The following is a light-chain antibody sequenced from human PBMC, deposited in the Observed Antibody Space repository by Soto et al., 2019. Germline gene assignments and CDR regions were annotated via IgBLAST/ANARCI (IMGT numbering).Light chain of an antibody. CDR2: DAT. CDR3: QQRTDWRLT. J-gene: IGKJ4*01. Sequence: ETVLTQSPATLSLSPGERATLSCRASQSVGSHLTWYRQRPGQAPRLLIYDATNMATGIPARFSGSGSGTDFTLTISSLEPEDFAVYYCQQRTDWRLTFGGGTKVEIK. V-gene: IGKV3-11*01. CDR1: QSVGSH.